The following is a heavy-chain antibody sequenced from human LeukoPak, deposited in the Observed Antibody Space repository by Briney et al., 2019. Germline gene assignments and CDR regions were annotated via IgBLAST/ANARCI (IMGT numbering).Heavy chain of an antibody. CDR1: GYTFTGYY. J-gene: IGHJ5*02. CDR3: ARNFDMKGFDP. CDR2: INSDSGFT. V-gene: IGHV1-2*02. D-gene: IGHD3-9*01. Sequence: ASVKVSCKASGYTFTGYYMNWVRQAPGQGLEWMGWINSDSGFTKYAQKFQGRVTMTRDTSITTAYMDLTRLTSDDTAVYYCARNFDMKGFDPWGQGTLVTVSS.